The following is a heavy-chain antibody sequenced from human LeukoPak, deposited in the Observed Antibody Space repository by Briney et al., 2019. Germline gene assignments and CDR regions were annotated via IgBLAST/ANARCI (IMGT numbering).Heavy chain of an antibody. V-gene: IGHV3-23*01. D-gene: IGHD6-19*01. CDR2: ISGSGGST. J-gene: IGHJ4*02. CDR3: ARDYSSGWYPDY. CDR1: GFTFSSYA. Sequence: GGSLRLSCAASGFTFSSYAMSWVRQAPGKGLEWVAAISGSGGSTYYADSVKGRFTISRDNFKNTLYLQMNSLRAEDTAVYYCARDYSSGWYPDYWGQGTLVTVSS.